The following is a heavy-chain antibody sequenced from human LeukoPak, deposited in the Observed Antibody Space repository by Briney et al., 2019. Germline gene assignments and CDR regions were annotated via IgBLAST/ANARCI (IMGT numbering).Heavy chain of an antibody. D-gene: IGHD3-10*01. Sequence: SETLSLTCTVSGGSISSYCWSWIRQPPGKGLEWIGYIYYSGSTNYNPSLKSRVTISVDTSKNQFSLKLSSVTAADTAVYYCARDRRXYYGSGPNXSPTNWFDPWGQGTLVTVSS. J-gene: IGHJ5*02. CDR3: ARDRRXYYGSGPNXSPTNWFDP. CDR2: IYYSGST. V-gene: IGHV4-59*01. CDR1: GGSISSYC.